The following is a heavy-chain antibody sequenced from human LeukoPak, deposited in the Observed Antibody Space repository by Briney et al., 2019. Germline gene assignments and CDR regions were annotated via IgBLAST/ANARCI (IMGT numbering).Heavy chain of an antibody. V-gene: IGHV5-10-1*01. CDR1: GYRFTSYW. J-gene: IGHJ4*02. CDR3: ATRSPHSGSFDY. D-gene: IGHD1-26*01. CDR2: IVPSDSYT. Sequence: GESLKISCKGSGYRFTSYWISWVRQMPGKGLEWMGRIVPSDSYTNYRPSFQSQVTISVDKSNSTAYLQWSSLKASDTAMYYCATRSPHSGSFDYWGQGTLVTVSS.